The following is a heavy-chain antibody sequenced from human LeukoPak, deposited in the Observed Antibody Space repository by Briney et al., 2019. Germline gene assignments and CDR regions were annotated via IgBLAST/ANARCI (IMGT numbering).Heavy chain of an antibody. CDR1: GFTFSSYA. Sequence: PGGSLRLSCAASGFTFSSYAMSWVRQAPGKGLEWVSGISRKSGSIGYADSVKGRFTISRDNSKNTLYLQMNSLRAEDTAVYYCARDSEGYYDRTDAFDIWGQGTMVTVSS. D-gene: IGHD3-22*01. J-gene: IGHJ3*02. V-gene: IGHV3-23*01. CDR2: ISRKSGSI. CDR3: ARDSEGYYDRTDAFDI.